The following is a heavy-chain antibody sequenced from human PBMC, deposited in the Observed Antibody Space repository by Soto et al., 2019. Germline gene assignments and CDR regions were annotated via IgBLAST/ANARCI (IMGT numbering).Heavy chain of an antibody. CDR3: AREQETKAAAGMGWFDP. J-gene: IGHJ5*02. D-gene: IGHD6-13*01. CDR2: IYYSGST. V-gene: IGHV4-61*08. CDR1: GGSISSGGYY. Sequence: SETLSLTCTVSGGSISSGGYYWSWIRQHPGKGLEWIGYIYYSGSTNYNPSLKSRVTISVDTSKNQFSLKLSSVTAADTAVYYCAREQETKAAAGMGWFDPWGQGTLVTVSS.